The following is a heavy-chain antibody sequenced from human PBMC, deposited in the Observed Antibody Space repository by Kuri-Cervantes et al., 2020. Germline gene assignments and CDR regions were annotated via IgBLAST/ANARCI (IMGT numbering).Heavy chain of an antibody. CDR2: IIPIFGTA. Sequence: SVKVSCKASGGTFSSYAISWVRQAPGQGLEWMGGIIPIFGTANYAQKFQGRVTITADESTSTAYMELSSLRSEDTAVYYCAILGMGYCSGGSCYRGDFDYWGQGTLVTVSS. CDR1: GGTFSSYA. D-gene: IGHD2-15*01. J-gene: IGHJ4*02. CDR3: AILGMGYCSGGSCYRGDFDY. V-gene: IGHV1-69*13.